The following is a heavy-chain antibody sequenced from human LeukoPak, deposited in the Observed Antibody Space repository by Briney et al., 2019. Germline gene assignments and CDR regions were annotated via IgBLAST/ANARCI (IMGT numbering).Heavy chain of an antibody. Sequence: GGSLMLSCAASGFTFSDYYMSWIRQAPGKGLEWLSYISSSASTIYYADSVKGRFTISRDNAKNSLYLQMNSLRAGDTALYYCARGVGSGYYRYYFDYWGQGTLVTVSS. D-gene: IGHD3-3*01. V-gene: IGHV3-11*04. CDR2: ISSSASTI. J-gene: IGHJ4*02. CDR3: ARGVGSGYYRYYFDY. CDR1: GFTFSDYY.